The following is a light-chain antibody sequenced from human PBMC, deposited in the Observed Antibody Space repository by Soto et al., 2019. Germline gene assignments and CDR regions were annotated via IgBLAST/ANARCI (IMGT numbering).Light chain of an antibody. CDR2: KAS. V-gene: IGKV1-5*03. Sequence: DIQMTQSPSTLSASVGDSVTITCRASQSISSWLAWYQQKPGKAPKLLIYKASSLESGVPSRFSGSGSGTEFTLTISSLQPEDFATYYGQQYPQRTFGGGTKVETK. CDR1: QSISSW. CDR3: QQYPQRT. J-gene: IGKJ4*02.